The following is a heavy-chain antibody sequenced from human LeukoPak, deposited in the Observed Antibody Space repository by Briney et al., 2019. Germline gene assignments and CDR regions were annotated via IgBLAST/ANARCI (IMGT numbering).Heavy chain of an antibody. V-gene: IGHV4-59*01. J-gene: IGHJ4*02. CDR3: ARYYYDSSGYWAADY. D-gene: IGHD3-22*01. CDR1: GDYISSYY. CDR2: IYYSGST. Sequence: SETLSLTCTVSGDYISSYYWSWIRQPPGKGLEWIGYIYYSGSTNYNPSLKSRVTISVDRSKNQFSLKLSSVTAADTAVYYCARYYYDSSGYWAADYWGQGTLVTVSS.